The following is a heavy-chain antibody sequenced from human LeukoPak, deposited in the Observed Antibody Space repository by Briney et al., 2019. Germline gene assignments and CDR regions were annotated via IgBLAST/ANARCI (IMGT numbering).Heavy chain of an antibody. D-gene: IGHD5-18*01. Sequence: AASVKVSCKASGGTFSSYAISWVRQAPGQGLEWMGGIIPNFGTANYAQKFQGRVTITADESTSTAYMELSSLRSEDTAVYYCASGYSYGRYDYYYYGMDVWGQGTTVTVSS. CDR3: ASGYSYGRYDYYYYGMDV. J-gene: IGHJ6*02. V-gene: IGHV1-69*01. CDR2: IIPNFGTA. CDR1: GGTFSSYA.